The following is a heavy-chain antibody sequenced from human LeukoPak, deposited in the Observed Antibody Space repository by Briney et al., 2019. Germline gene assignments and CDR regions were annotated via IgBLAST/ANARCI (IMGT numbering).Heavy chain of an antibody. CDR3: AKKFGSSAWYVGFDS. J-gene: IGHJ4*02. CDR2: IGADSVTT. Sequence: PGGSLRLSCAASGFTFCNYAMAWVRQAPGKGLDWASVIGADSVTTYYAHSVKGRFTIARDNSKNTLYLQMNSLRAEDTAVYYCAKKFGSSAWYVGFDSWGQGTLVTVSS. D-gene: IGHD6-19*01. V-gene: IGHV3-23*01. CDR1: GFTFCNYA.